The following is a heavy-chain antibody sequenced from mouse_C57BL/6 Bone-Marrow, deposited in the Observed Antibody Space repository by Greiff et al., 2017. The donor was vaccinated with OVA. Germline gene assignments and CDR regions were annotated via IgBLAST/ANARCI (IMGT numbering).Heavy chain of an antibody. J-gene: IGHJ1*03. CDR1: GYTFTSYW. V-gene: IGHV1-69*01. Sequence: VQLQQPGAELVMPGASVKLSCKASGYTFTSYWMHWVKQRPGQGLEWIGEIDPSDSYTNYNQKFKGKSTLTVDKSSSTAYMQLSSLTSEDSAVYYCAREIYYYGSRGYFDVWGTGTTVTVSS. CDR2: IDPSDSYT. CDR3: AREIYYYGSRGYFDV. D-gene: IGHD1-1*01.